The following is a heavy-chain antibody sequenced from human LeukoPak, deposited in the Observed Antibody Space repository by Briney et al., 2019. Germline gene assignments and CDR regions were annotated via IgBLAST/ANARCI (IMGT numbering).Heavy chain of an antibody. J-gene: IGHJ5*02. V-gene: IGHV3-43*02. Sequence: GGSLRLSCAASGFTFDDYAMHWVRQAPGKGLEWVSLISGDGGSTYYADSVKGRFTISRDNAKNSLYLQMNSLRAEDTAVYYCARDASGSYYNWFDPWGQGTLVTVSS. CDR2: ISGDGGST. D-gene: IGHD1-26*01. CDR1: GFTFDDYA. CDR3: ARDASGSYYNWFDP.